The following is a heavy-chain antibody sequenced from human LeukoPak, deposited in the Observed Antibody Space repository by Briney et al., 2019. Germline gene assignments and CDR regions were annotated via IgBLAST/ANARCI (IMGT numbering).Heavy chain of an antibody. Sequence: GGSLRLSCAASGFTSVNYAMSWVRQAPGKGLEWVSAISGSGGSTYYADSVKGRFTISRDNAKNSLYLQMNSLRAEDTAVYYCARESTVTTLDYWGQGTLVTVSS. CDR3: ARESTVTTLDY. J-gene: IGHJ4*02. CDR1: GFTSVNYA. V-gene: IGHV3-23*01. D-gene: IGHD4-17*01. CDR2: ISGSGGST.